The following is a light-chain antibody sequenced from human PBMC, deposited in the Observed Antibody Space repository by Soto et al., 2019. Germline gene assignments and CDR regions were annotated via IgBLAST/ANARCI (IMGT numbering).Light chain of an antibody. CDR3: SLYTSSSAPAVV. CDR1: SSDVGGYNY. CDR2: DVS. V-gene: IGLV2-14*01. Sequence: QSVLTQPASVSGSPGQSITISCTGTSSDVGGYNYVSWYQQHPGKAPKLMIYDVSNRPSGVSNRFSGSKSGNTASLTISGLQAEDEADYYCSLYTSSSAPAVVFGGGTKLTAL. J-gene: IGLJ2*01.